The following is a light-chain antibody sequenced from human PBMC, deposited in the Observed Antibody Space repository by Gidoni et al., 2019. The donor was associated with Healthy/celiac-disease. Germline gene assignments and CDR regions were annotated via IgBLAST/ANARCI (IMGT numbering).Light chain of an antibody. CDR3: QQRSNWPPLT. CDR1: QSVSSY. V-gene: IGKV3-11*01. J-gene: IGKJ4*01. CDR2: DAS. Sequence: EILLPHSPATLSLSPGERATLSCRASQSVSSYLAWYQQKPGQAPRLLIYDASNRATGIPARFSGSGSGTDFTLTISSLEPEDFAVYYCQQRSNWPPLTFGGGTKVEIK.